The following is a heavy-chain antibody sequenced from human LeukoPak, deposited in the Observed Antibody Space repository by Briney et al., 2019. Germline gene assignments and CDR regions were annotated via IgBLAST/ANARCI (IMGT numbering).Heavy chain of an antibody. J-gene: IGHJ3*02. CDR1: GGSISSSSDY. CDR3: VRVPPIFWSGYEEAFDI. CDR2: IYYSGST. Sequence: SETLSLTCTVSGGSISSSSDYWGWIRQAPGKGLEWIGSIYYSGSTYYNPSLKSRVTISVDTSKNQFSLKLSSVTAADTAVYYCVRVPPIFWSGYEEAFDIWGQGTMVTVSS. V-gene: IGHV4-39*07. D-gene: IGHD3-3*01.